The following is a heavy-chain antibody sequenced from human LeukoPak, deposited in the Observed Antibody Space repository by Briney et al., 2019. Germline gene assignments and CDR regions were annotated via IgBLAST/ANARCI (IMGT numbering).Heavy chain of an antibody. Sequence: GASVKVSCEASGGTFSSYAISWVRQAPGQGLEWMGGTIPIFGTANYAQKFQGRVTITADKSTSTAYMELSSLRSEDTAVYYCARGWFGELVFDYWGQGTLVTVSS. V-gene: IGHV1-69*06. CDR3: ARGWFGELVFDY. CDR1: GGTFSSYA. D-gene: IGHD3-10*01. CDR2: TIPIFGTA. J-gene: IGHJ4*02.